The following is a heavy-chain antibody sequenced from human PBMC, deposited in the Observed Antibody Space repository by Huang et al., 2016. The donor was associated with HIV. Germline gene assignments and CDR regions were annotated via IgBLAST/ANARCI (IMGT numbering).Heavy chain of an antibody. Sequence: QLQLQESGPGLVKPSETLSLTCTVSGGSISSSSYYWGWIRQPPGKGLEWIGMIYYSGSTYYNPSLKSRVTISVDTSKNQFSLKLSSVTAADTAVYYCRGDIVVVIAATRYYFDYWGQGTRVTVSS. D-gene: IGHD2-15*01. CDR1: GGSISSSSYY. J-gene: IGHJ4*02. V-gene: IGHV4-39*01. CDR3: RGDIVVVIAATRYYFDY. CDR2: IYYSGST.